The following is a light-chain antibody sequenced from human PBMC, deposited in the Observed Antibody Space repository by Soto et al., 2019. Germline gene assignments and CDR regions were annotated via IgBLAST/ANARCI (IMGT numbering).Light chain of an antibody. V-gene: IGKV4-1*01. CDR1: QSVFFNSNNKNY. Sequence: DIVMTQSPDSLAVSLGERATINCKSSQSVFFNSNNKNYLAWYQQKPGQPPKLLIYWASTRESGVPDRFSGSGSGRYFTLTISSLQAEDVAVYYCQQYYNIPPTFGQGTKVEI. CDR2: WAS. J-gene: IGKJ1*01. CDR3: QQYYNIPPT.